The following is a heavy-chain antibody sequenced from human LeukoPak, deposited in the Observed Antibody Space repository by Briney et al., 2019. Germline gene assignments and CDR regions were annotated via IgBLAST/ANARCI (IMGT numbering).Heavy chain of an antibody. CDR1: GFTFSSYA. J-gene: IGHJ4*02. D-gene: IGHD2-15*01. V-gene: IGHV3-23*01. CDR2: ISGSGGST. Sequence: GGSLRLSCAASGFTFSSYAMSWVRQAPGKGLEWVSAISGSGGSTYYADSVKGRFTISRDNPKNTLYLQMNSLRAEDTAVYYCAKDKKSGSYFDYWGQGTLVTVSS. CDR3: AKDKKSGSYFDY.